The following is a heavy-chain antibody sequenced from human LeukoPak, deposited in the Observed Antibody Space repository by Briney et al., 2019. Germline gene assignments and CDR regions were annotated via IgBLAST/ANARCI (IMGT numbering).Heavy chain of an antibody. CDR1: GFTFSDYY. CDR3: ARSQTDYDYATPMDV. V-gene: IGHV3-11*04. Sequence: PGGSLRLSCAASGFTFSDYYMSWIRQAPGKGLEWVSYISSSGSTIYYADSVKGRFTISRDNAKNSLYLQMNSLRAEDTAVYYCARSQTDYDYATPMDVWGQGTTVTVSS. CDR2: ISSSGSTI. D-gene: IGHD3-16*01. J-gene: IGHJ6*02.